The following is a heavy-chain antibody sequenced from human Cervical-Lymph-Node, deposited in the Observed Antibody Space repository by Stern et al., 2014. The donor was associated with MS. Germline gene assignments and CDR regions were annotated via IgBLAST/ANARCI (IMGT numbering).Heavy chain of an antibody. CDR3: TKAWDS. V-gene: IGHV1-8*01. CDR2: MTPVSVDT. J-gene: IGHJ4*02. CDR1: GYTFTSDD. Sequence: QVQLVQSGAEVKKPGASVKVSCKTSGYTFTSDDLNWVRQAYGQGLECMACMTPVSVDTGYAQKFQCILTITRDSSISTAYMELTTLRSEDTAVYYCTKAWDSWGQGTLFIVSS.